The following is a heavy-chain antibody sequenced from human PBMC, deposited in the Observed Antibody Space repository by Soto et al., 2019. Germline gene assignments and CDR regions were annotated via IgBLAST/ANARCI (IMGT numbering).Heavy chain of an antibody. CDR2: ISSSSSYI. Sequence: GGSLRLSCAASGFTFSSYSMNWVRQAPGKGLEWVSSISSSSSYIYYADSVKGRFTISRDNAKNSLYLQMNSLRAEDTAVYYCARDRAVVVPAASSPWFDPWGQGTLVTVSS. CDR1: GFTFSSYS. V-gene: IGHV3-21*01. CDR3: ARDRAVVVPAASSPWFDP. J-gene: IGHJ5*02. D-gene: IGHD2-2*01.